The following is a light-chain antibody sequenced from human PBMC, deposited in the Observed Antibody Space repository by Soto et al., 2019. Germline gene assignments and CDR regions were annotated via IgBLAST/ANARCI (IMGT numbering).Light chain of an antibody. Sequence: DIQMTQSPSTLSASVGDSVTITCRASQSVSSWLAWYQQKPGKAPKLLIYKASNLENGVPSRFSGSGSGTEFTLTISSLQPDDFVTYYCQHYINYPYSFGQGTQLEIK. V-gene: IGKV1-5*03. CDR1: QSVSSW. CDR2: KAS. CDR3: QHYINYPYS. J-gene: IGKJ2*03.